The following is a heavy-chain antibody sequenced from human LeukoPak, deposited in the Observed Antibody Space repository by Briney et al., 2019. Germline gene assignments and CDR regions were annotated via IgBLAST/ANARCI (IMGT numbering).Heavy chain of an antibody. CDR1: GYTFTSYA. CDR2: INTNTGNP. V-gene: IGHV7-4-1*02. D-gene: IGHD4-17*01. Sequence: ASVTVSCTASGYTFTSYAMNWVRQAPGQGLEWMGWINTNTGNPTYAQGFTGRFVFSLDTSVSTAYLQISSLKAEDTAVYYCATYPTVTTDYWGQGTLVTVSS. CDR3: ATYPTVTTDY. J-gene: IGHJ4*02.